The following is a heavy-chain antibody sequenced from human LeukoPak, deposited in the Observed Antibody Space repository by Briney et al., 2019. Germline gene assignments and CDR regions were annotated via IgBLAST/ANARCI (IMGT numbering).Heavy chain of an antibody. J-gene: IGHJ5*02. CDR2: IIPIFGTA. Sequence: EASVKVSCEASGGTFSSYAISWVRQAPGQGLEWMGGIIPIFGTANYAQKFQGRVTITADESTSTAYMELSSLRSEDTAVYYCARERFSSGWKYNWFDPWGQGTLVTVSS. V-gene: IGHV1-69*13. CDR3: ARERFSSGWKYNWFDP. CDR1: GGTFSSYA. D-gene: IGHD6-19*01.